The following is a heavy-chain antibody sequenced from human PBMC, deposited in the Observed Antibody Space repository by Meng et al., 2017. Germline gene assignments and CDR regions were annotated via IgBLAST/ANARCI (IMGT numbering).Heavy chain of an antibody. CDR3: LDEAPRSDY. CDR2: ISGDGIIT. J-gene: IGHJ4*02. CDR1: GFIFNNYL. Sequence: AQLGESGGCLVTASGSLSLYCAASGFIFNNYLMHWVRQVPGKGLVWVSRISGDGIITNYAVSVKGRFTISRDNAKNPLYLQMNSLRPEDTAVYYCLDEAPRSDYWGQGSLVTVSS. D-gene: IGHD1-1*01. V-gene: IGHV3-74*01.